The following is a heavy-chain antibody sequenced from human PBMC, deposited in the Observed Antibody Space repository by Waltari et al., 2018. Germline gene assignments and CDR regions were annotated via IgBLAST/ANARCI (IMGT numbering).Heavy chain of an antibody. V-gene: IGHV3-33*01. CDR3: AQLGHGGKGAFDY. J-gene: IGHJ4*02. Sequence: QVQLVESGGGVVQPGRSLRLSCAASGFTFSSYGMHWVRQAPGKGLGWVAVIWYDGSNKYYADSVKGRFTISRDNSKNTLYLQMNSLRAEDTAVYYCAQLGHGGKGAFDYWGQGTLVTVSS. CDR1: GFTFSSYG. CDR2: IWYDGSNK. D-gene: IGHD2-15*01.